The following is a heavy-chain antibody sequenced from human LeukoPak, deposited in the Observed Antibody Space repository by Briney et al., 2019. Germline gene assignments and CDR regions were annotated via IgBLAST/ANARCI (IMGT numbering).Heavy chain of an antibody. Sequence: PSETLSLTCAVYGGSFSGYYWSWIRQPPGKGLEWIGYIYYSGSTYYNPSLKSRVTVSVDTSKNQFSLKLSSVTAADTAVYYCARVDFWSDYFFDFWGQGTLVTVSS. CDR1: GGSFSGYY. CDR2: IYYSGST. V-gene: IGHV4-30-4*08. D-gene: IGHD3-3*01. CDR3: ARVDFWSDYFFDF. J-gene: IGHJ4*02.